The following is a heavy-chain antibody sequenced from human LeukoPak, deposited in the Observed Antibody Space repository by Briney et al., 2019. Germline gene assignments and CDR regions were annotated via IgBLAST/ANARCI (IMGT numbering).Heavy chain of an antibody. CDR3: AKRASGSGTSLYYFDY. CDR1: GFTFSSYA. Sequence: GGSLRLSCAASGFTFSSYAMSWVRQAPGKGLEWVSVISNSGGSTFYADSVKGRFAISRDNSKTTLYLQMNSLRAEDTAVYYCAKRASGSGTSLYYFDYWGQGTLVTVSS. V-gene: IGHV3-23*01. CDR2: ISNSGGST. J-gene: IGHJ4*02. D-gene: IGHD3-10*01.